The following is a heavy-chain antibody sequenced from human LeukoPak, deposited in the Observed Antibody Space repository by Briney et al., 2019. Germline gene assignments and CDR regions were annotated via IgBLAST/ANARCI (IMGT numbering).Heavy chain of an antibody. Sequence: SETLSLTCTVSGGSISSRSYYWAWIRQPPGKGLDWIGTIYYSGSTYYNPSLKSRVTISVDTSKNQFSLNLDSVTAADTAVYFCASDPGYNYGYYFDYWGQGALVTVSS. CDR1: GGSISSRSYY. V-gene: IGHV4-39*01. CDR2: IYYSGST. CDR3: ASDPGYNYGYYFDY. J-gene: IGHJ4*02. D-gene: IGHD5-18*01.